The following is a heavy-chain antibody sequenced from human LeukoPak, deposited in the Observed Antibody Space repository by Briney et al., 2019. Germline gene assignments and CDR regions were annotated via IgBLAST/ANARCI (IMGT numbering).Heavy chain of an antibody. CDR3: ARLERSRMDGAQY. V-gene: IGHV4-39*01. D-gene: IGHD4/OR15-4a*01. CDR1: GDSIRSSGYY. CDR2: MFYGATT. Sequence: PSETLSLTCIVSGDSIRSSGYYWGWIRQPPGKGLEWSGSMFYGATTSYSPSLQSLVTISLDTSKNQFSLRLNSVTAADTAVYYCARLERSRMDGAQYWGQGTLVTVSS. J-gene: IGHJ4*02.